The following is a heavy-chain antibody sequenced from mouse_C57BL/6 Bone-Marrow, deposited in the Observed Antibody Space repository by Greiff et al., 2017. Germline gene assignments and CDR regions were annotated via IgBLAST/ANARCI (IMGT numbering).Heavy chain of an antibody. CDR1: GYTFTSYW. Sequence: QVQLQQPGAELVKPGASVKLSCKASGYTFTSYWMQWVKQRPGQGLEWIGEIDPSDSYTYYHHKFKGKATLTVDTASSTAYMQLSSLTSEDSAVYYCANRWLLRFAYWGQGTLVTVSA. J-gene: IGHJ3*01. CDR3: ANRWLLRFAY. CDR2: IDPSDSYT. V-gene: IGHV1-50*01. D-gene: IGHD2-3*01.